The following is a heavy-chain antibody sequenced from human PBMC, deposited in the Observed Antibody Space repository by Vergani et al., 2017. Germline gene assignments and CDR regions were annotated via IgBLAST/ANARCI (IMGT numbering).Heavy chain of an antibody. D-gene: IGHD3-3*01. CDR1: GGSISSGSYY. V-gene: IGHV4-61*02. Sequence: QVQLQESGPGLVKPSQTLSLTCTVSGGSISSGSYYWSWIRQPAGKGLEWIGRIYTSGSTNYNPSLKSRVTISVDTYKNQFSLKLSSVTAADTAVYYCARYSRDDFWSGFNWYFDLWGRGTLVTVSS. CDR3: ARYSRDDFWSGFNWYFDL. CDR2: IYTSGST. J-gene: IGHJ2*01.